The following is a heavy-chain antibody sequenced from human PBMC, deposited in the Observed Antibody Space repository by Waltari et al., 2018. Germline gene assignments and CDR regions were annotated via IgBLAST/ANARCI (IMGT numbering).Heavy chain of an antibody. D-gene: IGHD3-22*01. CDR2: ISGSGGST. CDR1: GFTFSSYA. J-gene: IGHJ3*02. CDR3: AKPRYYYDSSGYYPDAFDI. Sequence: EVQLVESGGGLVQPGGSLRLSCAASGFTFSSYAMSWVRQAPGKGLVWVSAISGSGGSTYYADSVKGQFTISRDNSKSTRYLQMNSLRAEDTAVYYCAKPRYYYDSSGYYPDAFDIWGQGTMVTVSS. V-gene: IGHV3-23*04.